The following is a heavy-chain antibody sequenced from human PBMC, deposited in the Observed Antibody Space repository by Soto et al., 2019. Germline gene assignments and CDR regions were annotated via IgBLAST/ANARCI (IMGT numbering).Heavy chain of an antibody. CDR3: ASRTISGSYYLH. Sequence: ASVKVSCKASGYTFTSYGISWVRQAPGQGLEWMGWISAYNGNTNYAQKLQGRVTMTTDTSTSTAYMELRSLRSDDTAVYYCASRTISGSYYLHWGQGTLVTVSS. CDR1: GYTFTSYG. J-gene: IGHJ4*02. CDR2: ISAYNGNT. D-gene: IGHD1-26*01. V-gene: IGHV1-18*04.